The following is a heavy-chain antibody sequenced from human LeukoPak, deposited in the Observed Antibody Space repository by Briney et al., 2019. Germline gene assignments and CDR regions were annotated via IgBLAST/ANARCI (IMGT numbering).Heavy chain of an antibody. CDR2: ISESGTST. D-gene: IGHD2-2*01. V-gene: IGHV3-23*01. J-gene: IGHJ4*02. CDR3: TILHGYCSSSTCYGYFDF. CDR1: GFTFTTHA. Sequence: GGSLRLSCATSGFTFTTHAMAWLRQTPGKGLEWVSSISESGTSTYYAASVKGRFTISRDNSIHTVSLQMNSLRAADTAVYYCTILHGYCSSSTCYGYFDFWGQGALVTVSS.